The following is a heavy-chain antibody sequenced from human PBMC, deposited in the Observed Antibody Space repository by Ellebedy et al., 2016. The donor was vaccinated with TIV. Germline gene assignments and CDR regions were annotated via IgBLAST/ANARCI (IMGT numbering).Heavy chain of an antibody. CDR3: ARDLGSWYWRGYGMDV. D-gene: IGHD6-13*01. Sequence: GESLKISXAASGFTFSSYWMHWVRQAPGKGLVWVSRINSDGSSTSYADSVKGRFTISRDNAKNTLYLQMNSLRAEDTAVYYCARDLGSWYWRGYGMDVWGQGTTVTVSS. V-gene: IGHV3-74*01. CDR2: INSDGSST. CDR1: GFTFSSYW. J-gene: IGHJ6*02.